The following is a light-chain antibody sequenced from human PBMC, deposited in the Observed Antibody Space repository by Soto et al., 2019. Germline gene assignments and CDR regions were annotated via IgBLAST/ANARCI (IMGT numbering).Light chain of an antibody. V-gene: IGKV3-11*01. CDR1: QSVANY. CDR3: QQYNTPRDT. J-gene: IGKJ2*01. CDR2: DAS. Sequence: EIVMTQSPATLSLSPGERATLSCRASQSVANYLAWYQQKPGQAPRLLIYDASSRAAGVPARFSGSGSGTDFTLTISSLQPADFATYYCQQYNTPRDTFGQGTKLEIK.